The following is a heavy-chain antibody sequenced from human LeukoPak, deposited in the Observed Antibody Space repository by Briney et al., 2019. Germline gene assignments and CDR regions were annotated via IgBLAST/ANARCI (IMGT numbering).Heavy chain of an antibody. CDR3: ARFSVAAAGTGWFDP. CDR1: GVSISSYY. D-gene: IGHD6-25*01. V-gene: IGHV4-59*01. Sequence: SETLSLTCTVSGVSISSYYWSWIRQPPGKGLELIGYIYYSGSTNCNPSLKSRVTISVDTSKNQLSLKLSSVTAADTAVYYCARFSVAAAGTGWFDPWGQGTLVTVSA. CDR2: IYYSGST. J-gene: IGHJ5*02.